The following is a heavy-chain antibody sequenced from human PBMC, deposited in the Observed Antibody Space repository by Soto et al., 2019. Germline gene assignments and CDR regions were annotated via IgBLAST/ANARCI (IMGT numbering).Heavy chain of an antibody. CDR2: IKSKTDGGTT. D-gene: IGHD3-16*02. J-gene: IGHJ4*01. CDR3: TTDDTNYCAYREVIERLPAFVI. CDR1: GFTFSKAW. V-gene: IGHV3-15*01. Sequence: GGSLRLSCAASGFTFSKAWMSWVRQAPGKGLEWVGRIKSKTDGGTTDYAAPVKGRFTISRDDSKNTLYLQMNSLKTEDTAVYYRTTDDTNYCAYREVIERLPAFVIWGQGTLVTVSS.